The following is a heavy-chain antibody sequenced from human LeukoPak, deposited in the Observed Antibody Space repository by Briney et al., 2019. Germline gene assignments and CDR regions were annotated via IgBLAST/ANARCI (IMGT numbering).Heavy chain of an antibody. D-gene: IGHD1-7*01. V-gene: IGHV3-74*01. Sequence: GGSLRVSCAASGFTFSSYWMHWVRQAPGKGLVWVSRINRDGSSTSYADSVKGRFTISRDNSMNTLYLQMDSLRAEDTAVYYCAKDRRGNWNYVGHFDHWGQGTLVTVSS. CDR2: INRDGSST. CDR3: AKDRRGNWNYVGHFDH. J-gene: IGHJ4*02. CDR1: GFTFSSYW.